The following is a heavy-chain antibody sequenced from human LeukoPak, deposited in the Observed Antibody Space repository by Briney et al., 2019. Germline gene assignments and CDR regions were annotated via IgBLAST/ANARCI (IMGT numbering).Heavy chain of an antibody. Sequence: SETLSLTCTVSGGSISSYYWSWIRQPPGKGLEWIGYIYTSGSTNYNPSLKSRVTISVDTSKNQFSLKLSSVTAADTAVYYCARAPMGRGYSGSYYYFDYWGQGTLVTVSS. J-gene: IGHJ4*02. V-gene: IGHV4-4*09. CDR1: GGSISSYY. CDR2: IYTSGST. D-gene: IGHD1-26*01. CDR3: ARAPMGRGYSGSYYYFDY.